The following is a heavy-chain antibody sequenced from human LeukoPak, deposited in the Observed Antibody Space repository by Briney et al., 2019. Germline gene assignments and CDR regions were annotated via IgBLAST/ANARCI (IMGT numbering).Heavy chain of an antibody. CDR3: AREEYYYGSGSYYYGY. CDR2: ISSSSSYI. CDR1: GFTFSSYS. J-gene: IGHJ4*02. V-gene: IGHV3-21*01. Sequence: GGSLRLSCAASGFTFSSYSMNWVRQAPGKGLEWVSSISSSSSYIYYADSVKGRFTISRDSAKNSLYLQMNSLRAEDTAVYYCAREEYYYGSGSYYYGYWGQGTLVTVSS. D-gene: IGHD3-10*01.